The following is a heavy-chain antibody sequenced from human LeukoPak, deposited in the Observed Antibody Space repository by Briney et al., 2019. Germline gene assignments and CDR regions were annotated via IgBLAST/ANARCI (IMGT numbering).Heavy chain of an antibody. V-gene: IGHV1-2*02. Sequence: GASVKVSCKASGGTFSSYAISWVRQAPGQGLEWMGWINPNSGGTNYAQKFQGRVTMTGDTSISTAYMELSRLRSDDTAVYYCARGNTIFGVAVYYFDYWGQGTLVTVSS. CDR1: GGTFSSYA. J-gene: IGHJ4*02. CDR3: ARGNTIFGVAVYYFDY. CDR2: INPNSGGT. D-gene: IGHD3-3*01.